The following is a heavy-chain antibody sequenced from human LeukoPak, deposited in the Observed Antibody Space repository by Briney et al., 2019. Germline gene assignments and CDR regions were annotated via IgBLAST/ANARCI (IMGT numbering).Heavy chain of an antibody. Sequence: PSETLSLTCAVSGYSTSSGYYWGWIRQPPGKGLEWIGSIYHSGSTYYNPSLKSRVTISVDTSKNQFSLKLSSVTAADTAVYYCAREGSGSYPVDDYWGQGTLVTVSS. D-gene: IGHD1-26*01. CDR3: AREGSGSYPVDDY. V-gene: IGHV4-38-2*02. J-gene: IGHJ4*02. CDR2: IYHSGST. CDR1: GYSTSSGYY.